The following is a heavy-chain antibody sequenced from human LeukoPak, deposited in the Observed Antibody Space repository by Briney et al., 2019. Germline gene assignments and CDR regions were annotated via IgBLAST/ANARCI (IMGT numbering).Heavy chain of an antibody. J-gene: IGHJ4*02. V-gene: IGHV3-53*01. CDR3: ARVPVASWIQLDS. CDR2: IYSGGST. D-gene: IGHD6-13*01. Sequence: PGGSLRPSCAASGFTVSSNYMSWVRQAPGKGLEWVSIIYSGGSTYFADSVKGRFTISRDNSKNTLYLQMNSLRAEDTALYYCARVPVASWIQLDSWGQGTLVTVSS. CDR1: GFTVSSNY.